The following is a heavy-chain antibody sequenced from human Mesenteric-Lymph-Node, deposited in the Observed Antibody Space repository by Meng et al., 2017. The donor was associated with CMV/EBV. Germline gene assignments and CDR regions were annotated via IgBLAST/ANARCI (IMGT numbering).Heavy chain of an antibody. J-gene: IGHJ5*02. D-gene: IGHD2-15*01. V-gene: IGHV1-69*05. CDR3: ARAPAAATYNWFDP. Sequence: SVKVSCKASGGTFSSYAISWVRQAPGQGLEWMGGIIPIFGTADYAQKFQGRVTITTDESTSTAYMELSSLRSEDTAVYYCARAPAAATYNWFDPWGQGTLVTVSS. CDR2: IIPIFGTA. CDR1: GGTFSSYA.